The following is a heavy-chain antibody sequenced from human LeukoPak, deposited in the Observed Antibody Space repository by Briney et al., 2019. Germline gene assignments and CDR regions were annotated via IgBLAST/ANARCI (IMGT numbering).Heavy chain of an antibody. CDR1: GGSISSGGYY. J-gene: IGHJ5*02. V-gene: IGHV4-31*03. D-gene: IGHD3-10*01. CDR3: ARGARRGITMVRGVIRPTGNNWFDP. CDR2: IYYSGST. Sequence: SQTLSLTCTVSGGSISSGGYYWSWIRQHPGKGLEWIGYIYYSGSTYYNPSLKSRVTISVDTSKNQFSLKLSSVTAADTAVYYCARGARRGITMVRGVIRPTGNNWFDPWGQGTLVTVSS.